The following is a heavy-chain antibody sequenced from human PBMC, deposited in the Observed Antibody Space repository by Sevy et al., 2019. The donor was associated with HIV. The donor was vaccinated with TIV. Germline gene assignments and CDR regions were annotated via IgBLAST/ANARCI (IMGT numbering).Heavy chain of an antibody. CDR2: FDPEDDET. CDR1: GDTLNVLS. J-gene: IGHJ4*02. Sequence: ASVKVSCKVSGDTLNVLSMHWVRQAPGKGLEWMATFDPEDDETFYAQKFQGRVTLTEDTSTGTAYMGLSSLRSEDTALYFCATTKDYYDSRGYPFDDWGQGTLVTVSS. V-gene: IGHV1-24*01. D-gene: IGHD3-22*01. CDR3: ATTKDYYDSRGYPFDD.